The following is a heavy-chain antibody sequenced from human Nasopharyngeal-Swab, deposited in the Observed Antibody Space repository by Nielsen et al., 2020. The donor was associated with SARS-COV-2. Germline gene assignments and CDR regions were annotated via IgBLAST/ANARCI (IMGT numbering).Heavy chain of an antibody. CDR1: GFTFSTYE. V-gene: IGHV3-48*03. D-gene: IGHD3-10*01. Sequence: GGSLRLSCSASGFTFSTYEMNLVLQTPGKGLEWVSYISGTASTIYYADSVKGRFTISRDNAKNSLYLHMNSLTAEDTAIYYCARVDLALSNYFDYWGQGTLVTVSS. CDR3: ARVDLALSNYFDY. J-gene: IGHJ4*02. CDR2: ISGTASTI.